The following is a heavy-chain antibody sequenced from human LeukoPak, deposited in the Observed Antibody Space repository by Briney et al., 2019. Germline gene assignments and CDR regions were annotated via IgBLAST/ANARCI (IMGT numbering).Heavy chain of an antibody. CDR3: AKDVPYYYDSSGIY. Sequence: GGSLRLSCATSGFTFRNYWMSWVRQAPGKGLEWVSAISGSGGSTYYADSVKGRFTISRDNSKNTLYLQMNSLRAEDTAVYYRAKDVPYYYDSSGIYWGQGTLVTVSS. V-gene: IGHV3-23*01. CDR2: ISGSGGST. J-gene: IGHJ4*02. D-gene: IGHD3-22*01. CDR1: GFTFRNYW.